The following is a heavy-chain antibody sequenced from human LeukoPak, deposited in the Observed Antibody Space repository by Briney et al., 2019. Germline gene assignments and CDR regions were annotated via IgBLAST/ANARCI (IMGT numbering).Heavy chain of an antibody. CDR2: INPNSGGT. CDR1: GYTFTGYY. Sequence: ASVKVSCKASGYTFTGYYMHWVRHAPGQGLEWMGWINPNSGGTNYAQKFQGRVTMTRDTSISTAYMELSRLRSDDTAVYYCARVLGYCSSISCYNWFDPWGQGTLVTVSS. J-gene: IGHJ5*02. D-gene: IGHD2-2*01. CDR3: ARVLGYCSSISCYNWFDP. V-gene: IGHV1-2*02.